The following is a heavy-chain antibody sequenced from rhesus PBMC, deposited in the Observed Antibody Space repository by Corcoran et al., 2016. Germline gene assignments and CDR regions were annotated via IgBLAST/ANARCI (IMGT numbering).Heavy chain of an antibody. J-gene: IGHJ4*01. CDR1: GGSISRNY. CDR2: ISGSRVLT. Sequence: QLQLQESGPGLVKPSETLSLTCAVSGGSISRNYWNWIRQPPGKGLAWIGRISGSRVLTDTNPSLKSPVTISTDTSKNQLSMKLSSVTASDTAIYYGARGPLSDWYSGSYYYPFNYWGQGVLVTVSS. D-gene: IGHD3-16*01. V-gene: IGHV4-173*01. CDR3: ARGPLSDWYSGSYYYPFNY.